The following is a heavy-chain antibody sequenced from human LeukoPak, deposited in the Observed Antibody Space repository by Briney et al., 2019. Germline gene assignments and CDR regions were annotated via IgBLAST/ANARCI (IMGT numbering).Heavy chain of an antibody. CDR1: GGSISSSSYY. CDR3: ARDLVAVAGKRRNWFDP. Sequence: SETLSLTCTVSGGSISSSSYYWGWIRQPPGKGLEWIGSIYYSGSTYYNPSLKSRVTISVDTSKNQFSLKLSSVTAADTAVYYCARDLVAVAGKRRNWFDPWGQGTLVTVSS. V-gene: IGHV4-39*07. D-gene: IGHD6-19*01. J-gene: IGHJ5*02. CDR2: IYYSGST.